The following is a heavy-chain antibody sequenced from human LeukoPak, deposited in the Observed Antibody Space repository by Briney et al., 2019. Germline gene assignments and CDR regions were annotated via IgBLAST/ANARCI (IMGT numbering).Heavy chain of an antibody. CDR3: AKDTRSRYLQD. CDR1: GFTFSNHG. D-gene: IGHD3-16*01. CDR2: IWYYGSNK. Sequence: GGSLRLSCAASGFTFSNHGMHWVRQAPGKGLEWVAVIWYYGSNKYYAHSVKGRFTIYRDNSKNTLYLQMNSLRAEDTAIYYCAKDTRSRYLQDWGQGTLVTASS. V-gene: IGHV3-33*06. J-gene: IGHJ1*01.